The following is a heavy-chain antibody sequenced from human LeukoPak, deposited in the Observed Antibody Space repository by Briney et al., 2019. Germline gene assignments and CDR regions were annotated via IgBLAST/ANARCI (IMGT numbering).Heavy chain of an antibody. CDR1: GINFRASG. CDR2: IQTDGSDK. Sequence: GGTLRLSCAVSGINFRASGMHWVRQAPGMGLEWVTFIQTDGSDKYYAASVAGRFTISRDNSKNTVYLHMNSLRPDDTALYYCAREGGTVVVGRFDYWGQGTLVTVSS. CDR3: AREGGTVVVGRFDY. V-gene: IGHV3-30*02. D-gene: IGHD2-2*01. J-gene: IGHJ4*02.